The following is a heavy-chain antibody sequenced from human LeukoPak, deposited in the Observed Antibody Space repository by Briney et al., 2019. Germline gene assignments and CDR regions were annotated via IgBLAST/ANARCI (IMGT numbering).Heavy chain of an antibody. V-gene: IGHV4-39*07. CDR2: IYYSGST. D-gene: IGHD1-26*01. Sequence: SETLSLTCTVSGGSISSSSYYWGWIRQPPGKGLEWIGSIYYSGSTNHNPSLKSRVTISVDTSKNQFSLKLSSVTAADTAVYYCARDSGSYAFDIWGKGTTVTVSS. CDR1: GGSISSSSYY. J-gene: IGHJ3*02. CDR3: ARDSGSYAFDI.